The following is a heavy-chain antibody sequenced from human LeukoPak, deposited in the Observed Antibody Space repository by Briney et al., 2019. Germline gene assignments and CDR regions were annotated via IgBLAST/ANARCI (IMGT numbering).Heavy chain of an antibody. J-gene: IGHJ3*02. CDR1: GYTFTSYG. Sequence: ASVKVSCKASGYTFTSYGISWVRQAPGQGLEWMGWINPNTGGTNSAQKLQGRVTLTRDTSINTAYMELSNLRSDDTAVFYCARVRPSYFDSSGYPHAFDIWGQGTMVTVSS. D-gene: IGHD3-22*01. V-gene: IGHV1-2*02. CDR3: ARVRPSYFDSSGYPHAFDI. CDR2: INPNTGGT.